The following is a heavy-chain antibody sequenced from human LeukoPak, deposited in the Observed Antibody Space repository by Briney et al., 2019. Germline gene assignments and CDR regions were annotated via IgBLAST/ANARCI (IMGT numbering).Heavy chain of an antibody. Sequence: PGGSLRLSCAASGFSSSSYAMSWVRQAPGKGLEWVSAITGSGGSTYYADSVKGRFTISRDNYKDTLYLQMNSLTAEDTAVYYCAKTVTFEGGDWGQGTLVTVSS. D-gene: IGHD3-16*01. V-gene: IGHV3-23*01. CDR3: AKTVTFEGGD. CDR1: GFSSSSYA. J-gene: IGHJ4*02. CDR2: ITGSGGST.